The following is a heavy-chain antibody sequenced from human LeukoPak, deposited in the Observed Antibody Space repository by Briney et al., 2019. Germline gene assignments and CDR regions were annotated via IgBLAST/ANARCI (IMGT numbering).Heavy chain of an antibody. Sequence: KPSQTLSLTCTVSGGSISSGGYYWSWIRQPPGKGLEWIGYIYHSGSTYYNPSLKSRVTISVDRSKNQFSLKLSSVTAADTAVYYCARVSEWESTYFDYWGQGTLVTVSS. J-gene: IGHJ4*02. CDR1: GGSISSGGYY. D-gene: IGHD1-26*01. V-gene: IGHV4-30-2*01. CDR3: ARVSEWESTYFDY. CDR2: IYHSGST.